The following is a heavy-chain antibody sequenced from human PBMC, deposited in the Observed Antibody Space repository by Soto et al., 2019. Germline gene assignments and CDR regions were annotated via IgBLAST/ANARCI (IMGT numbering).Heavy chain of an antibody. V-gene: IGHV1-69*04. J-gene: IGHJ6*03. D-gene: IGHD5-18*01. CDR3: ARDRRYSYGYRWYYYYMDV. Sequence: GASVKVSCKASGGTFSSYTISWVRQAPGQGLEWMGRIIPILGIANYAQKFQGRVTITADKSTSTAYMELSSLRSEDTAVYYCARDRRYSYGYRWYYYYMDVWGKGTTVTVSS. CDR1: GGTFSSYT. CDR2: IIPILGIA.